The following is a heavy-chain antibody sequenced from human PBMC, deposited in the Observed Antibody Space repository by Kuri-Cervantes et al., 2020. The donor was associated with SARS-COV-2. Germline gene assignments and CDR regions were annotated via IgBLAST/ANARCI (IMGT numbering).Heavy chain of an antibody. CDR1: GYTFTSYA. V-gene: IGHV1-3*01. Sequence: ASVKVSCKASGYTFTSYAMHWVRQAPGQRLEWMGWVNAGNGNTKCSQKFQGRVTITRDTSASTAYMELSSLRSEDTAVYYCARVLVQWLVDGGYYYYGMDVWGQGTTVTVSS. J-gene: IGHJ6*02. CDR3: ARVLVQWLVDGGYYYYGMDV. D-gene: IGHD6-19*01. CDR2: VNAGNGNT.